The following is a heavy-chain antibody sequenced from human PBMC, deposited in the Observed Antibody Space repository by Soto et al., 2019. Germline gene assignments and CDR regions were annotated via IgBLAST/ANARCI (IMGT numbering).Heavy chain of an antibody. D-gene: IGHD5-12*01. V-gene: IGHV1-69*13. CDR2: IIRIFHTP. J-gene: IGHJ4*02. Sequence: ASVKVSFKASGGTFSSYAFSWVRQAPGQGLEWMGGIIRIFHTPTYAQKFQGRVTITADESTSTAYMELISLRSDDTAVYYCVHRRDGYNSAFFDYWGQRTLVTVSS. CDR3: VHRRDGYNSAFFDY. CDR1: GGTFSSYA.